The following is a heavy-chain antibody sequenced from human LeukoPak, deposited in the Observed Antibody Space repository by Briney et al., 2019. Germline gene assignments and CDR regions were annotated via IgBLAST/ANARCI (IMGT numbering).Heavy chain of an antibody. CDR3: ARADRLHGGPYLIGP. V-gene: IGHV1-2*02. J-gene: IGHJ5*02. Sequence: ASVKVSCKTSGYSFTDYYMHWVRQAPGQGLEWMGWINPNSGGTGSAQKFQGRVTMTRDTSITTVYMEVSWLTSDDTAIYYCARADRLHGGPYLIGPWGQGTLVTVSS. D-gene: IGHD2-21*01. CDR1: GYSFTDYY. CDR2: INPNSGGT.